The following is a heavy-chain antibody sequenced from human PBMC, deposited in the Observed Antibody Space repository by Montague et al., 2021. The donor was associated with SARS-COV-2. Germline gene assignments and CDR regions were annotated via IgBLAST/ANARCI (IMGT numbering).Heavy chain of an antibody. CDR1: GFTFSSYS. Sequence: SLKLSCAASGFTFSSYSMNWVRQAPGKGLEWVSSISISSSYIYYADSVKGRFTTSRDNAKNSLYLQMNSLRAEDTAVYYCARDGYGSGSYASGLDVWGQGTTVTVSS. CDR2: ISISSSYI. J-gene: IGHJ6*02. D-gene: IGHD3-10*01. V-gene: IGHV3-21*01. CDR3: ARDGYGSGSYASGLDV.